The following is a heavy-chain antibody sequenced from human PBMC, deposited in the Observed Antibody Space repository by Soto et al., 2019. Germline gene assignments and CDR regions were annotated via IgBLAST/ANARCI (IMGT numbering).Heavy chain of an antibody. CDR2: INRGGGP. J-gene: IGHJ4*02. CDR3: ARADGPLPVTLLGF. Sequence: EVQLVESGGGLVQPGRSLRLSCATSGFTFNNYSMSWVRQAPGKGLEWVSSINRGGGPYYADSVKGRFTISRDNSKNMLYLRMNSLRADDTAVYFCARADGPLPVTLLGFWGQGTLVTVSS. CDR1: GFTFNNYS. D-gene: IGHD5-18*01. V-gene: IGHV3-23*04.